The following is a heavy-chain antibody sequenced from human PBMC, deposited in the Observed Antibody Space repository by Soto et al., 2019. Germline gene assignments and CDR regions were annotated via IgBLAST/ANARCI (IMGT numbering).Heavy chain of an antibody. CDR1: GGTFSSYA. J-gene: IGHJ6*02. CDR3: ARDQPRVTVGITGTTGYGMDV. V-gene: IGHV1-69*12. CDR2: IIPIFGTA. Sequence: QVQLVQSGAEVKKPGSSVKVSCKASGGTFSSYAISWVRQAPGQGLEWMGGIIPIFGTANYAQKFQGRVTITADESTSTAYMELSSLRSEDTAVYYCARDQPRVTVGITGTTGYGMDVWGQGTTVTVSS. D-gene: IGHD1-20*01.